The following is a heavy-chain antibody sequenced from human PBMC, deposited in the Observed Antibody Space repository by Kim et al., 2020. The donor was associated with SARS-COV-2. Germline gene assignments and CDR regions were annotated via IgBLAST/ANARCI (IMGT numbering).Heavy chain of an antibody. CDR3: ARLLTMVRGGMTYYYYGMDV. D-gene: IGHD3-10*01. J-gene: IGHJ6*02. CDR2: IYPGDSDT. V-gene: IGHV5-51*01. Sequence: GESLKISCKGSGYSFTSYWIGWVRQMPGKGLEWMGIIYPGDSDTRYSPSFQGQVTISADKSISTAYLQWSSLKASDTAMYYCARLLTMVRGGMTYYYYGMDVWGQGTTVTVSS. CDR1: GYSFTSYW.